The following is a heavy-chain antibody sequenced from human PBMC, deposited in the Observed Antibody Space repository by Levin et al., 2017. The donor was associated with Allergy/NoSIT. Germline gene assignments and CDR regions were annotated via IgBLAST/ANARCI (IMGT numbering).Heavy chain of an antibody. Sequence: GGSLRLSCAASGFTFSSYAMSWVRQAPGKGLEWVSSIGRSGYGTYYADSVPCLFTISRDNSENTLYLQMNSLRVEETAVEYCAPIYEHDEYWGKGTLVNVSS. CDR3: APIYEHDEY. CDR1: GFTFSSYA. CDR2: IGRSGYGT. J-gene: IGHJ4*02. V-gene: IGHV3-23*01. D-gene: IGHD3-9*01.